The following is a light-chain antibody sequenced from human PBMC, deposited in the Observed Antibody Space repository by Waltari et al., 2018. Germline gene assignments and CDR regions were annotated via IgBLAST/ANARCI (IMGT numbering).Light chain of an antibody. Sequence: EIMLTQSPGTLSLSPGERATLSCRASQSISRFLAWYQQKPGQAPRLLIYDASTRATGIPDRFSGSGFGTDFSLTISRLEPEDIAVYYCQKYGSLPATFGQGTKVEIK. V-gene: IGKV3-20*01. J-gene: IGKJ1*01. CDR1: QSISRF. CDR2: DAS. CDR3: QKYGSLPAT.